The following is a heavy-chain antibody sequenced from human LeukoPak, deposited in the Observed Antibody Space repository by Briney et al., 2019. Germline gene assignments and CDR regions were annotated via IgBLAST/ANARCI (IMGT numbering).Heavy chain of an antibody. CDR2: INHSGST. Sequence: SKTLSLTCAVYGGSFSGYYWSWIRQPPGKGLEWIGEINHSGSTNYNPSLKSRVTISVDTSKNQFSLKLSSVTAADTAVYYCASSEASSSWYLVDYWGQGTLVTVSS. J-gene: IGHJ4*02. D-gene: IGHD6-13*01. CDR3: ASSEASSSWYLVDY. CDR1: GGSFSGYY. V-gene: IGHV4-34*01.